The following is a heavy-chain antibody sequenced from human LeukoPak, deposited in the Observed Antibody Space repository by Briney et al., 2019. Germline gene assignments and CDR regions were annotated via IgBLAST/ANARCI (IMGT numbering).Heavy chain of an antibody. V-gene: IGHV3-33*01. D-gene: IGHD2-21*02. CDR3: ARVSPEIVVVTGTGASDY. Sequence: SGGSLRLSCAASGFPFSSYGMHWVRQAPGKGLEWVAVIWYDGSKKYYADSVKGRFTISRDNSKNTVYLQMNSLRAEDTAVYYCARVSPEIVVVTGTGASDYWGQGTLVTVSS. CDR1: GFPFSSYG. J-gene: IGHJ4*02. CDR2: IWYDGSKK.